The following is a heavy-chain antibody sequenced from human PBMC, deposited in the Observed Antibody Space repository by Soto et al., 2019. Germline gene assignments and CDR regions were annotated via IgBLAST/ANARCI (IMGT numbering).Heavy chain of an antibody. V-gene: IGHV1-69*13. CDR3: ARRAEAVRGGIAYYYYGLYV. D-gene: IGHD3-10*01. CDR2: IIPIFGTA. J-gene: IGHJ6*02. Sequence: SVKVSCKASGGTFSSYAISWVRQAPGQGLEWMGGIIPIFGTANYAQKFQGRVTITADDSTSTAYMELSSLRSEDTAVYYCARRAEAVRGGIAYYYYGLYVWGQGTTVTVSS. CDR1: GGTFSSYA.